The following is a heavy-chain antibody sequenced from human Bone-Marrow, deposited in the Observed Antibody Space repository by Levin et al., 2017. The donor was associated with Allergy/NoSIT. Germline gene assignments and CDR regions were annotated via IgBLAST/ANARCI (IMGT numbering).Heavy chain of an antibody. D-gene: IGHD2-8*02. CDR3: AKNGYCTGGVCYADFYYMDV. CDR2: ISGGGGTT. CDR1: GFTFKSYA. Sequence: PGGSLRLSCGATGFTFKSYAMSWVRQAPGKGLEWVSSISGGGGTTHYADSVKGRSTISRDNSKNTLYLQMNSLRAEDTAVYYCAKNGYCTGGVCYADFYYMDVWGKGTTVTVSS. J-gene: IGHJ6*03. V-gene: IGHV3-23*01.